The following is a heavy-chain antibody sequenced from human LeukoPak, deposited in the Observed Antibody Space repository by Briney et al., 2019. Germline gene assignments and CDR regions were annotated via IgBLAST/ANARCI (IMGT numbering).Heavy chain of an antibody. CDR3: VRHRASRCDPYFGD. D-gene: IGHD2-21*01. V-gene: IGHV4-59*08. J-gene: IGHJ4*02. Sequence: PSETLSLTCTVSGGSISNYYWSWIRQPPGKGLEWIGYVSYSGNTNYNLSLKSRATISIDMSKNQFSLRLSSVTAADTPVYHCVRHRASRCDPYFGDWGQGTLVNVSS. CDR1: GGSISNYY. CDR2: VSYSGNT.